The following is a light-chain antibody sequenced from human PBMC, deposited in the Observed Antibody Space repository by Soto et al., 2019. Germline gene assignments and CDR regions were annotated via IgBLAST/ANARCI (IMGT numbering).Light chain of an antibody. CDR3: SSYTGTGTVV. J-gene: IGLJ3*02. Sequence: QSALTQPASVSGSLGQSITISCTGTSSDVGVYNLVSWYQQHPGKAPKLMTYEVTNRPSGISDRFSGSKSGNTASLTISGLQADDEADYYCSSYTGTGTVVFGGGTKVTVL. V-gene: IGLV2-14*01. CDR2: EVT. CDR1: SSDVGVYNL.